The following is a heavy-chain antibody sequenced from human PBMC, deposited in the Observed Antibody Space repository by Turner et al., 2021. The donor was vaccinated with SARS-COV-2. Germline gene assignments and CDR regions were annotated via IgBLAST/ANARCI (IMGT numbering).Heavy chain of an antibody. V-gene: IGHV1-2*02. Sequence: QVQLVQSGAEVKAPGASVKVYCKASGYTFTDYYIHWVRQAPGQGLEWMGWIGPSSGGTNYAQRFQGMITMTRDTSISTAYMELSSLRSDDTAVYYCSRNYGRNSRWFDPWGQGTLVTVSS. J-gene: IGHJ5*02. CDR3: SRNYGRNSRWFDP. D-gene: IGHD1-7*01. CDR1: GYTFTDYY. CDR2: IGPSSGGT.